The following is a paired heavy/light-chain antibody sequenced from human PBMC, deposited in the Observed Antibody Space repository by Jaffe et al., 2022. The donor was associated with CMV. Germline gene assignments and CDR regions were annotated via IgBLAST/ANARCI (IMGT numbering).Heavy chain of an antibody. D-gene: IGHD2-15*01. CDR1: GFSFSTYA. CDR2: IHGSGGNT. V-gene: IGHV3-23*01. J-gene: IGHJ4*02. Sequence: EVQLSESGGGLVQPGGSLRLSCAASGFSFSTYAMSWVRQAPGKGLEWVSGIHGSGGNTDYADSVKGRFTVSRDNSKNMVYLQMNSLRVEDTAVYYCATQRKDCSGGKCQLRTVDHWGQGALVTVSS. CDR3: ATQRKDCSGGKCQLRTVDH.
Light chain of an antibody. Sequence: QAVVTQEPSLTVSPGGTVTLTCGSSTGAVTSGHYPYWFQQKPGQAPRTLIYDTGEKHSWTPARFSGSLLGGKAALTLSGAQSEDEAEYYCLLSYSGVVVFGGGTKLTVL. CDR1: TGAVTSGHY. CDR3: LLSYSGVVV. V-gene: IGLV7-46*01. CDR2: DTG. J-gene: IGLJ2*01.